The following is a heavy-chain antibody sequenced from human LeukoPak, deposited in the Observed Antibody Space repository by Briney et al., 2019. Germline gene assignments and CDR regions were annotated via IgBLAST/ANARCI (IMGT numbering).Heavy chain of an antibody. Sequence: GGSLRLSCAASGFTLSSNWMGWVRQAPGKGLEWVANIKQDGSEKYYVDSVKGRFTISRDNAKSSLSLQMNSLRAEDTAVYYCARDLRGKGDAFDIWGQGTMVTVSS. CDR1: GFTLSSNW. CDR3: ARDLRGKGDAFDI. J-gene: IGHJ3*02. CDR2: IKQDGSEK. V-gene: IGHV3-7*04.